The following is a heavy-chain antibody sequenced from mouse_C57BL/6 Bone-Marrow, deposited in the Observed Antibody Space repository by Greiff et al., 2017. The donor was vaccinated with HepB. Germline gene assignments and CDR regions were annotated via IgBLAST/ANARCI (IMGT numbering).Heavy chain of an antibody. CDR3: ARTITTVVARAMDY. D-gene: IGHD1-1*01. Sequence: EVQRVESGGGLVKPGGSLKLSCAASGFTFSDYGMHWVRQAPEKGLEWVAYISSGSSTIYYADTVKGRFTISRDTAKNTLFLQLTSLMSEDTAKYYYARTITTVVARAMDYWGQGTSVTVSS. CDR1: GFTFSDYG. CDR2: ISSGSSTI. V-gene: IGHV5-17*01. J-gene: IGHJ4*01.